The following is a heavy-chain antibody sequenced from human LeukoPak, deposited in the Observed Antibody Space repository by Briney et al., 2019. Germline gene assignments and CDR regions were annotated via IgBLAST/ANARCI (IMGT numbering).Heavy chain of an antibody. CDR1: GFTFSSYA. J-gene: IGHJ6*03. V-gene: IGHV3-23*01. CDR2: ISGSGGST. D-gene: IGHD6-19*01. Sequence: GALRLSCAASGFTFSSYAMSWVRQAPGKGLEWVSAISGSGGSTYYADSVKGRFTISRDNSKNTLYLQMNSLRAEDTAVYYCAKDSGWITYYYYMDVWGKGTTVTVSS. CDR3: AKDSGWITYYYYMDV.